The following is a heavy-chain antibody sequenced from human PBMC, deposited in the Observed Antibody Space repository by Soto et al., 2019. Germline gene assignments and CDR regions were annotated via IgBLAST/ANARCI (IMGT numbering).Heavy chain of an antibody. D-gene: IGHD2-2*01. CDR1: GGSISVGVYY. CDR3: ARIGNPDASLYFDY. V-gene: IGHV4-31*03. CDR2: TYHTGST. Sequence: QVQLQEPGPGLVKPSQTLSLTCTVSGGSISVGVYYWNWIRQLPGKGPEWIGYTYHTGSTYYNPSLESRVTISVDPSKNQFSLRLSSVTAADTAVYYCARIGNPDASLYFDYWGQGTLVTVSS. J-gene: IGHJ4*02.